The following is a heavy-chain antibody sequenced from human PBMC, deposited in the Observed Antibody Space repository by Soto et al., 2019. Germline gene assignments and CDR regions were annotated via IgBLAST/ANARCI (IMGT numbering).Heavy chain of an antibody. CDR1: GYTFASYG. CDR2: NSAHTVNT. CDR3: ARALPFQHTTSRPSFDY. J-gene: IGHJ4*02. V-gene: IGHV1-18*01. D-gene: IGHD1-26*01. Sequence: QVQLVQSGPEVKKPGASVKVSCKASGYTFASYGISWVRQAPGQGLEWVGWNSAHTVNTDYAQKFQGRVTMTTDTSTSTAYMELRSLRSDDTARYYCARALPFQHTTSRPSFDYWGQGTLVTVSS.